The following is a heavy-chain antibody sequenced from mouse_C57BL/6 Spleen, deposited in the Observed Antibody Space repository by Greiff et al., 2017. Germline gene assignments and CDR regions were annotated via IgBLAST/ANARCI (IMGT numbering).Heavy chain of an antibody. V-gene: IGHV1-62-2*01. D-gene: IGHD1-1*01. CDR3: ARHGPLYYGSSPYAMDY. J-gene: IGHJ4*01. Sequence: LVKPGASVKLSCKASGYTFTEYTIHWVKQRSGQGLEWIGWFYPGSGSIKYNEKFKDKATLTADKSSSTVYMELSRLTSEDSAVYFRARHGPLYYGSSPYAMDYWGQGTSVTVSS. CDR1: GYTFTEYT. CDR2: FYPGSGSI.